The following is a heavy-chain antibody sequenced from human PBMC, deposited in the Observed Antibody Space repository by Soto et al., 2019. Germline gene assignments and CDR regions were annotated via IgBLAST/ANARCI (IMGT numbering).Heavy chain of an antibody. CDR2: INSDGSST. Sequence: EVQLVESGGGLVQPGGSLRLSCAASGFTFSSYWMHWVRQAPGKGLVWVSRINSDGSSTSYADSVKGRFTISRDNAKNTLYPQMNSTRAEDTAVYSCARGGRLNSYFYLWGLGTLVTSS. D-gene: IGHD1-26*01. CDR1: GFTFSSYW. J-gene: IGHJ2*01. V-gene: IGHV3-74*01. CDR3: ARGGRLNSYFYL.